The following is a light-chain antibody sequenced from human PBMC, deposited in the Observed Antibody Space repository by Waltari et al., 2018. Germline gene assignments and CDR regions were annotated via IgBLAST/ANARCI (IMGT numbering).Light chain of an antibody. CDR2: QDS. CDR1: KLGDKY. J-gene: IGLJ1*01. CDR3: QAWDSSTLYV. V-gene: IGLV3-1*01. Sequence: SYELTQPPSVSVSPGQTASITCPGDKLGDKYACWYQQKPGQSPVRVIYQDSKRPSGIPERFSGSNSGNTATLTISGTQAMDEADYYCQAWDSSTLYVFGTGTKVTVL.